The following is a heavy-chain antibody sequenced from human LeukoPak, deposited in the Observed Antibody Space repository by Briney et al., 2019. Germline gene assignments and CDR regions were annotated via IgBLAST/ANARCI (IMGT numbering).Heavy chain of an antibody. CDR2: IWYDGSNK. V-gene: IGHV3-33*01. D-gene: IGHD3-10*01. J-gene: IGHJ4*02. Sequence: GRSLRLSCAASGFTFSSYGMHWVRQAPGKGLEWVAVIWYDGSNKYYADSVKGRFTISRDNSKNTLYLQMNSLRAEDTAVYYCARDSSGSGSYSAYWGQGTLVTVSS. CDR3: ARDSSGSGSYSAY. CDR1: GFTFSSYG.